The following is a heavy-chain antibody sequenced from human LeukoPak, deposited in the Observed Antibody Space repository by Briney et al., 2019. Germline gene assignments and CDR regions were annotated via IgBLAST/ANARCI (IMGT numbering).Heavy chain of an antibody. CDR1: GFTFSGSA. V-gene: IGHV3-73*01. CDR2: IRSKVNSYAT. J-gene: IGHJ6*02. CDR3: TRRTFYCSSTSCYYYGMDV. D-gene: IGHD2-2*01. Sequence: GSLRLSCAASGFTFSGSAMHWVRQASGKGLEWVGRIRSKVNSYATAYAASVKGRFTISRDDSKNTAYLQMNSLKTEDTAVYYCTRRTFYCSSTSCYYYGMDVWGQGTTVTVSS.